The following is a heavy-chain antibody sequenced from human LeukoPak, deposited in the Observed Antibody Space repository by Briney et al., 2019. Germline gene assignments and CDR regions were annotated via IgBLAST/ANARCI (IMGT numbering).Heavy chain of an antibody. J-gene: IGHJ4*02. CDR2: ISGSGVST. CDR3: AKGPYRDNYAGGYFDF. Sequence: HPGGSLRLSCAASGFTFSSYAMSWVRQAPGKGLEWVSTISGSGVSTYYAESVKGRSTVSRDNSKNTLYLQMNSLSPEDTAVFYCAKGPYRDNYAGGYFDFWGQGTLVTVSS. CDR1: GFTFSSYA. D-gene: IGHD4-17*01. V-gene: IGHV3-23*01.